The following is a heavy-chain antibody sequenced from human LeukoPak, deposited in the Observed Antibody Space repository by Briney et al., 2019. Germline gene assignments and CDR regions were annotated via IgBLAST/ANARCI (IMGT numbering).Heavy chain of an antibody. V-gene: IGHV1-46*01. CDR1: GYTFVTYY. D-gene: IGHD4-17*01. J-gene: IGHJ4*02. Sequence: ASVKVSCKASGYTFVTYYIHWVRQAPGQGLEWMGIINPNGGSTSYAQKFQDRVTMTRDTSTSTVYMELSSLRSEDTAVYFCTRDPPGYGDYVFDYWGQGTLVTVSS. CDR3: TRDPPGYGDYVFDY. CDR2: INPNGGST.